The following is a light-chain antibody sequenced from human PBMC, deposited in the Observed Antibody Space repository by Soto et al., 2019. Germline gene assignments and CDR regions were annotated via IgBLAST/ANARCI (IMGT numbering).Light chain of an antibody. CDR2: DAS. V-gene: IGKV1-16*02. Sequence: DIQMTQSPSSLSASVGDRVTITCRASQSVSKNLAWFQQKAGTAPKSLIYDASSLQSGVSSKFSGGGSGTDFTLTISSLQPEDSATYYCQQYKSYPYTFGPGTKVDVK. J-gene: IGKJ3*01. CDR1: QSVSKN. CDR3: QQYKSYPYT.